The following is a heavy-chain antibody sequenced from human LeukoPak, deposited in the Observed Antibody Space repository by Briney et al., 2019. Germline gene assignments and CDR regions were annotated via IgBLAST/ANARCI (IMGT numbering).Heavy chain of an antibody. Sequence: GGSLRLSCAASGFTFRSYWTHWVRHAPGKGLEGVSRVIRYGSFTNYADSVKGRFTISRDNAKNTLYLQMSSLRAEDTAVYYCARDRYGSGSGQPYYYMDVWGKGTTVTVSS. CDR1: GFTFRSYW. J-gene: IGHJ6*03. CDR2: VIRYGSFT. V-gene: IGHV3-74*01. CDR3: ARDRYGSGSGQPYYYMDV. D-gene: IGHD3-10*01.